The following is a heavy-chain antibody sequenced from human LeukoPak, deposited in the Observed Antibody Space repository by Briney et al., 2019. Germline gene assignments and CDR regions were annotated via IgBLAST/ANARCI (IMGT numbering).Heavy chain of an antibody. J-gene: IGHJ4*02. CDR1: GGSISISSYY. D-gene: IGHD6-6*01. CDR3: ARHHWEYSSLYFDY. V-gene: IGHV4-39*01. Sequence: SETLSLTCTVSGGSISISSYYWGWIRQPPGKGLEWIGSIYYSGSTYYNPSLKSRVTISVDTSKNQFSLKLSSVTAADTAVYYCARHHWEYSSLYFDYWGQGTLVTVSS. CDR2: IYYSGST.